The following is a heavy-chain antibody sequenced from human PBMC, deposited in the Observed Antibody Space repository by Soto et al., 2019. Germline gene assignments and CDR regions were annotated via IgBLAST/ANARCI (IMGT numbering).Heavy chain of an antibody. V-gene: IGHV3-21*02. Sequence: EVQLVESGGGLVKPGGSLRLSCAASGFTFRSFTMNWVRQAPGKGLEWVSTISSNSAYIYYTDALRGRFTISRDNAKNSLNLQTNSLRAEDTAVYYCTRDASRDRSARGWFDPWGPGTLVTVSS. J-gene: IGHJ5*02. CDR1: GFTFRSFT. D-gene: IGHD6-25*01. CDR2: ISSNSAYI. CDR3: TRDASRDRSARGWFDP.